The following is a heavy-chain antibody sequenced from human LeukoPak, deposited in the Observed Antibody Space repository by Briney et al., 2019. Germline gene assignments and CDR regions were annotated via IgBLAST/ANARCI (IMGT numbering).Heavy chain of an antibody. CDR2: ISSSGSTI. J-gene: IGHJ6*02. CDR3: ARDVLEAGMDV. Sequence: GPLRLSCAASGFTFSSYEMNWVRQAPGKGLEWVSYISSSGSTIYYADSVKGRFTISRDNAKNSLYLQMNSLRAEDTAVYYCARDVLEAGMDVWGQGTTVTVSS. D-gene: IGHD5-24*01. CDR1: GFTFSSYE. V-gene: IGHV3-48*03.